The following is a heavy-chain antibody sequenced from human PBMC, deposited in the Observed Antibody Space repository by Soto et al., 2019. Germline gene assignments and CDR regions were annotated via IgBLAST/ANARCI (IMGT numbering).Heavy chain of an antibody. CDR3: AREPGYCSSTSCYTWRYGMDV. D-gene: IGHD2-2*02. CDR2: IYHSGST. CDR1: GGSISSGGYS. J-gene: IGHJ6*02. V-gene: IGHV4-30-2*01. Sequence: PSETLSLTCAVSGGSISSGGYSWSWIRQPPGKGLEWIGYIYHSGSTYYNPSLKSRVTISVDRSKNQFSLKLSSVTAADTAVYYCAREPGYCSSTSCYTWRYGMDVRGQGTTVTVSS.